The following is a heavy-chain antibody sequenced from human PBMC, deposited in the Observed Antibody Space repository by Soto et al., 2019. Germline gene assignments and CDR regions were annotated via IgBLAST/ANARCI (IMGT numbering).Heavy chain of an antibody. Sequence: EVQLVESGGGLIQPGGSLRLSCAASGFAVSSKYMTWVRQAPGKGLEWVSVIYGGGTTYYADSVKGRFTISRDTSKNTLYLQMKSLRAEDTAVYYCVQTTGWPGFDFCGQGTLVTVSS. J-gene: IGHJ4*02. V-gene: IGHV3-53*01. D-gene: IGHD6-19*01. CDR2: IYGGGTT. CDR3: VQTTGWPGFDF. CDR1: GFAVSSKY.